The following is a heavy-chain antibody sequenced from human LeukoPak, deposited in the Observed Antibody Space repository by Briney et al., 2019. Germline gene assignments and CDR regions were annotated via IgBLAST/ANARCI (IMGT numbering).Heavy chain of an antibody. V-gene: IGHV3-30-3*01. CDR3: ARRPEYCGGDCYSTPVDY. D-gene: IGHD2-21*02. CDR2: ISYDGSNK. Sequence: GGSLRLSCAASGFTFSSYAMHWVRQAPGKGLEWVAVISYDGSNKYYADSVKGRFTISRDNSKNTLYLQMNSLRAEDTAVYYCARRPEYCGGDCYSTPVDYWGQGTLVTVSS. J-gene: IGHJ4*02. CDR1: GFTFSSYA.